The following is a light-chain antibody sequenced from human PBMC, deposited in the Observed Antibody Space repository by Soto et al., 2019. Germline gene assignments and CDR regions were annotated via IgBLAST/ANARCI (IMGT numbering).Light chain of an antibody. CDR1: QSVSY. J-gene: IGKJ1*01. CDR2: GAS. Sequence: EIVLPQSPGTLSLSPGERATLSCRASQSVSYLGWYQQKPGKAPRLLIYGASSRATGIPDRFSGSGSGTDFTLAISRLEPEDCAVYYCQQYDSSPSWTFGQGNKVEIK. V-gene: IGKV3-20*01. CDR3: QQYDSSPSWT.